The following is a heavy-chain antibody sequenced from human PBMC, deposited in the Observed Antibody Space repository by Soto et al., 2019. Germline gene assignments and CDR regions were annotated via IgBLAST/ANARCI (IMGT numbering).Heavy chain of an antibody. CDR2: IYYSGCT. CDR3: ARSVTP. V-gene: IGHV4-31*11. J-gene: IGHJ5*02. Sequence: SETLSLTCAVSGGSISSGGYSWSWIRQPPGKGLEWIGYIYYSGCTYYNPSLKSRVTISVDTSKNQFSLKLSSVTAADTAVYYCARSVTPWGQGTLVTVSS. D-gene: IGHD3-10*01. CDR1: GGSISSGGYS.